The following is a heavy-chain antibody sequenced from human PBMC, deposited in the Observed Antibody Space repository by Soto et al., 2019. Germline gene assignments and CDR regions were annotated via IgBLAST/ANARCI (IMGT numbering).Heavy chain of an antibody. D-gene: IGHD5-12*01. Sequence: ASVKVSCKASGGTFSSYAISWVRQAPGQGLEWMGGIIPIFGTANYAQKFQGRVTITADESTSTAYMELSSLRSEDTAVYYCARGGDLDPEAYSGYDFLYYWGQGTLVTVSS. CDR3: ARGGDLDPEAYSGYDFLYY. CDR2: IIPIFGTA. V-gene: IGHV1-69*13. J-gene: IGHJ4*02. CDR1: GGTFSSYA.